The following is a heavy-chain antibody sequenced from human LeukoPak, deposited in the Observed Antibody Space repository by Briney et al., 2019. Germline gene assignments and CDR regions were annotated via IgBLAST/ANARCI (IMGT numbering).Heavy chain of an antibody. D-gene: IGHD3-22*01. J-gene: IGHJ3*02. V-gene: IGHV4-61*05. CDR1: GGSSRSSSYY. CDR3: ARRGPMIVVAPDAFDI. Sequence: SETLSLTCTVSGGSSRSSSYYWGWIRQPPGKGLEWIGYIYYSGSTNYNPSLKSRVTISVDTSKNQFSLKLSSVTAADTAVYYCARRGPMIVVAPDAFDIWGQGTMVTVSS. CDR2: IYYSGST.